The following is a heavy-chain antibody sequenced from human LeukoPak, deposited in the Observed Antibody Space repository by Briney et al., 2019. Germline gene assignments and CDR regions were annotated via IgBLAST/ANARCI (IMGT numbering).Heavy chain of an antibody. Sequence: GGSLRLSCAASGNYWMHWVRQAPGKGLVWVSHINSDGSWTSYADSVKGRFTISRDKSKNTLYLQMNSLRAEDTAVYYCARDENYYDSSGYYYEIPYWGQGTLVTVSS. CDR2: INSDGSWT. CDR1: GNYW. V-gene: IGHV3-74*01. D-gene: IGHD3-22*01. J-gene: IGHJ4*02. CDR3: ARDENYYDSSGYYYEIPY.